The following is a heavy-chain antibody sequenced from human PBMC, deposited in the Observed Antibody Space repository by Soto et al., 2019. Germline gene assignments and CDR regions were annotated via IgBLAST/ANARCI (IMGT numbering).Heavy chain of an antibody. D-gene: IGHD1-1*01. J-gene: IGHJ4*02. V-gene: IGHV3-66*01. Sequence: EVQLVESGGGLVQPGGSLRLSCAASGFTVSNNYMRWVRQAPGKGLEWVSLIYSGGATYYADSVEGRFTISRDNSKNTLYLQMNSLRAEATAVYYCARDGTYDWVGGQGILVTVSS. CDR3: ARDGTYDWV. CDR1: GFTVSNNY. CDR2: IYSGGAT.